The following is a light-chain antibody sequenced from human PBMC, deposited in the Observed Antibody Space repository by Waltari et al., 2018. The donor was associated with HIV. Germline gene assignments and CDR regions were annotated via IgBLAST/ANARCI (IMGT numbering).Light chain of an antibody. V-gene: IGLV2-14*01. CDR2: AVT. J-gene: IGLJ2*01. CDR3: SSYASDDTVV. CDR1: NRHIGFFNI. Sequence: QSALTQPASVSGSPGQSLTISCTGANRHIGFFNILSWYRQYPGKAPQTIISAVTYPPSGISSPLSGSKSGNTASLTISGLQVDDEADYYCSSYASDDTVVFGGGTKLTVL.